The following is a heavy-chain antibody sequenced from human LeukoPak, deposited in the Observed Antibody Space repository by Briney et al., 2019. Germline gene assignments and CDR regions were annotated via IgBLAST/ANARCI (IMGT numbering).Heavy chain of an antibody. V-gene: IGHV3-74*01. CDR3: ARDRYSGRYYFDY. D-gene: IGHD1-26*01. Sequence: GGSLRLSCAASGFTFSSYWMHWARQAAGKGAVWVSRNNSDGSTTSYADPVNGRFTLSRDNAKNTLERQMNSLRAEDAAVYYCARDRYSGRYYFDYWGQGTLVTVSS. CDR1: GFTFSSYW. J-gene: IGHJ4*02. CDR2: NNSDGSTT.